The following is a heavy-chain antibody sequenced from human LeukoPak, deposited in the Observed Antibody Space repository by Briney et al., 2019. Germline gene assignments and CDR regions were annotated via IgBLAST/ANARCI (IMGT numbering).Heavy chain of an antibody. Sequence: GESLKISCKGSGSRFTSYWIGWVRQLPGKGLEGMGIIYPGDSDTRYSPSFQGQVTISADKSTSTAYLQWSSLKASDTAMYYCARRRAMGYCSSTSCDYFDYWGQGTLVTVSS. J-gene: IGHJ4*02. CDR3: ARRRAMGYCSSTSCDYFDY. D-gene: IGHD2-2*01. CDR1: GSRFTSYW. CDR2: IYPGDSDT. V-gene: IGHV5-51*01.